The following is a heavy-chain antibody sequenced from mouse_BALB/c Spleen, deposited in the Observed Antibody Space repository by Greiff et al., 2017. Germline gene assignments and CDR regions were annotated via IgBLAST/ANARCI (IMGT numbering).Heavy chain of an antibody. V-gene: IGHV1S135*01. J-gene: IGHJ2*01. D-gene: IGHD3-1*01. CDR1: GYAFTSYN. CDR2: IDPYNGGT. Sequence: EVKLQESGPELVKPGASVKVSCKASGYAFTSYNMYWVKQSHGKSLEWIGYIDPYNGGTSYNQKFKGKATLTVDKSSSTAYMHLNSLTSEDSAVYYCARESSGYQYYFDYWGQGTTLTVSS. CDR3: ARESSGYQYYFDY.